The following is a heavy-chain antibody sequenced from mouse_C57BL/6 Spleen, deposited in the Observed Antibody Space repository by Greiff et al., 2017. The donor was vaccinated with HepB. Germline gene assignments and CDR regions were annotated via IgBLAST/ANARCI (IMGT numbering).Heavy chain of an antibody. D-gene: IGHD6-2*01. CDR1: GFNIKDDY. CDR3: TTRSRDAMDY. J-gene: IGHJ4*01. V-gene: IGHV14-4*01. Sequence: VQLQQSGAELVRPGASVKLSCTASGFNIKDDYMHWVKQRPEQGLEWIGWIDPENGDTEYASKFQGKATITADTSSNTAYLQLSSLTSEDTAVYYCTTRSRDAMDYWGQGTSVTVSS. CDR2: IDPENGDT.